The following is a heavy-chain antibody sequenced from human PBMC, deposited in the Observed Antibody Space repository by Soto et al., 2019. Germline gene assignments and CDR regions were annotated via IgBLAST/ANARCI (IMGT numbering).Heavy chain of an antibody. J-gene: IGHJ4*02. CDR1: GFTFSRYC. V-gene: IGHV3-30*02. Sequence: AGSLRLSCAASGFTFSRYCVHWVCQALGAVLEWGSFISYDGSRTYYADSAKGRCTIPRDNSKNTVFLQMDTLRAEGTAVYYGEKQTKWSTDSCHSGGCSCPLDYWGQGTQVTASS. D-gene: IGHD2-2*02. CDR3: EKQTKWSTDSCHSGGCSCPLDY. CDR2: ISYDGSRT.